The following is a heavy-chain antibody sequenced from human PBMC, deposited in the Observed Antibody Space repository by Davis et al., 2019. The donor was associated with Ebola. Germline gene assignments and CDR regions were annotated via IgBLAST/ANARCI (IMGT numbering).Heavy chain of an antibody. J-gene: IGHJ4*02. D-gene: IGHD2-15*01. Sequence: GESLKISCAASAFTFSTYTMNWVRQAPGKGLEWVSSITSNGYIYYADSVKGRFTISRDNAENSLYLQMNSLRAEDTAVYYCARGGYSYYWGQGTLVTVSS. CDR3: ARGGYSYY. CDR1: AFTFSTYT. CDR2: ITSNGYI. V-gene: IGHV3-21*04.